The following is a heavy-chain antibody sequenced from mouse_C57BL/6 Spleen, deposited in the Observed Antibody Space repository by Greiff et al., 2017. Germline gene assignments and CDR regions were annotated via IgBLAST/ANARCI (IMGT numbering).Heavy chain of an antibody. Sequence: EVKVVESGGGLVKPGGSLKLSCAASGFTFSSYAMSWVRQTPEKRLEWVATISDGGSYTYYPDNVKGRFTISRDNAKNNLYLQMSHLKSEDTAMYYCARDYEYDVWYFDVWGTGTTVTVSS. CDR3: ARDYEYDVWYFDV. J-gene: IGHJ1*03. CDR1: GFTFSSYA. V-gene: IGHV5-4*01. D-gene: IGHD2-4*01. CDR2: ISDGGSYT.